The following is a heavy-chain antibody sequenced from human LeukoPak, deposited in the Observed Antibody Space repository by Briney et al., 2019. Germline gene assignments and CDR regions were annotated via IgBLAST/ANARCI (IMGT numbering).Heavy chain of an antibody. CDR1: GGSISSSSYY. J-gene: IGHJ4*02. Sequence: PSETLSLTCTVSGGSISSSSYYWGWLRQPPGKGLEWIGSIYYSGSTYYNPSLKSRVSISVDTSKNQFSLKLSSVTAADTAVYYCAGSYPYYDTSGSDYWGQGTLVTVSS. V-gene: IGHV4-39*01. D-gene: IGHD3-22*01. CDR2: IYYSGST. CDR3: AGSYPYYDTSGSDY.